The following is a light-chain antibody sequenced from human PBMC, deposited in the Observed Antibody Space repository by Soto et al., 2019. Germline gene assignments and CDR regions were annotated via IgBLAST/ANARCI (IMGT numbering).Light chain of an antibody. CDR3: QQYGSSPPMYT. CDR1: QSVSSSY. CDR2: GAS. Sequence: EIVLTQSPGTLSLSPGERATLSCRASQSVSSSYLAWYQQKPGQAPRLLTYGASSRATGIPDRFSGSGSGTDFTLTISRPEPEDFAVYYCQQYGSSPPMYTFGQGTKVDIK. J-gene: IGKJ2*01. V-gene: IGKV3-20*01.